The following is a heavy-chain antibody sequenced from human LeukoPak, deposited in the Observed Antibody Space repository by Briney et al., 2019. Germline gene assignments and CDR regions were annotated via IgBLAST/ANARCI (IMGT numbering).Heavy chain of an antibody. J-gene: IGHJ4*02. CDR1: GYTFVDYY. CDR2: INPNGGAT. CDR3: ARSGYNSGWAFDY. D-gene: IGHD6-19*01. Sequence: ASVKVSCEASGYTFVDYYMHWVRPAPGQGLEWMGWINPNGGATDYAQNFRGRVTLTRDTSISTAYMELSSLRSDDTAVYFCARSGYNSGWAFDYWGQGTLVTVSS. V-gene: IGHV1-2*02.